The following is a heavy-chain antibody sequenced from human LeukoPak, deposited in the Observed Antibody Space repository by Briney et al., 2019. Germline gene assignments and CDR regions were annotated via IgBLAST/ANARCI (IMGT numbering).Heavy chain of an antibody. CDR3: VRDMSTATTCYLQH. J-gene: IGHJ1*01. CDR2: ISRNSRHV. V-gene: IGHV3-21*06. CDR1: GFTFSAYS. D-gene: IGHD4-17*01. Sequence: GGSLRLSCRASGFTFSAYSMNWVRQAPGKRLEWVSSISRNSRHVYYADSVKGRFSISREDADNSVFLQMNGLTAEDTALYYCVRDMSTATTCYLQHWGQGTLVTVSS.